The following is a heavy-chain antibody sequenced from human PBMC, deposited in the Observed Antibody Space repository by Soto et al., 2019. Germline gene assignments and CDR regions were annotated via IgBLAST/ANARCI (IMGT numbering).Heavy chain of an antibody. V-gene: IGHV1-69*02. CDR2: VNPIVSMS. J-gene: IGHJ4*02. CDR1: GDTFNFYS. Sequence: QVQLVQSGAEVKRPGSSVKVSCKASGDTFNFYSINWVRQAPGLGLEWMGRVNPIVSMSNYAQKFQGRVTMIADKSTSTAYMELSSLRSEDTAIYYCGSRYGSGYRAFDNWGQGALVTVSS. CDR3: GSRYGSGYRAFDN. D-gene: IGHD3-10*01.